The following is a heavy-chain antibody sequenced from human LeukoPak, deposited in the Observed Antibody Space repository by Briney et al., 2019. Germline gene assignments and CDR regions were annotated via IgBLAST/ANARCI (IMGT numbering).Heavy chain of an antibody. Sequence: GGTLRLSCAASGFIFSDYGMSWVRQAPGKGLEWVSAVSGSGGNTFYADSVKGRFTISRDNSKNTLYLQMNSLRAEDTAVYYCAKDRVTMVRGRLVGYYMDVWGKGTTVTISS. CDR2: VSGSGGNT. D-gene: IGHD3-10*01. CDR3: AKDRVTMVRGRLVGYYMDV. V-gene: IGHV3-23*01. J-gene: IGHJ6*03. CDR1: GFIFSDYG.